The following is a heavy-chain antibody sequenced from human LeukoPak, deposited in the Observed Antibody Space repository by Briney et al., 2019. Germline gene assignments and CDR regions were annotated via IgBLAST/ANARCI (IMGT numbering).Heavy chain of an antibody. D-gene: IGHD1-7*01. CDR2: INHSGST. Sequence: SETLSLTCAVYGRSLSGYYWSWIRQPPGKGLEWIGEINHSGSTNYNPSIKSRVTISVATSKKQFSLKLSSVTAADTAVYYCARSKRRNYGCPSTGSFDPWGRGTLVTVSS. CDR3: ARSKRRNYGCPSTGSFDP. J-gene: IGHJ5*02. V-gene: IGHV4-34*01. CDR1: GRSLSGYY.